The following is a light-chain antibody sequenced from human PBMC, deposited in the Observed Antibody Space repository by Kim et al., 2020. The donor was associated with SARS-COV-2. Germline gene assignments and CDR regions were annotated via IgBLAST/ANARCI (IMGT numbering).Light chain of an antibody. CDR3: SSYTSDNTLEGV. Sequence: LSQPASVSGSPGQSITISCTGTSSDFGTYNYVSWYQQHPGKAPKLIIYDVNNRPSGVSNRFSGSKSGNTASLTISGLQAEDEADYYCSSYTSDNTLEGVFGGGTQLTVL. J-gene: IGLJ3*02. CDR2: DVN. V-gene: IGLV2-14*03. CDR1: SSDFGTYNY.